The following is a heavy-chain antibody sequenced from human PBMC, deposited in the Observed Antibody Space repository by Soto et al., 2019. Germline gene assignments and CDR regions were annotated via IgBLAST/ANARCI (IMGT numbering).Heavy chain of an antibody. CDR3: ARAHDSSGYYSWFDP. Sequence: PSETLSLTCTVSGGSISSYYWSWIRQPAGKGLEWIGRIYTSGSTNYNPSLKSRVTMSVDTSKNQFSLKLSSVTAADTAVYYCARAHDSSGYYSWFDPWGQGTLVTVSS. CDR2: IYTSGST. D-gene: IGHD3-22*01. J-gene: IGHJ5*02. V-gene: IGHV4-4*07. CDR1: GGSISSYY.